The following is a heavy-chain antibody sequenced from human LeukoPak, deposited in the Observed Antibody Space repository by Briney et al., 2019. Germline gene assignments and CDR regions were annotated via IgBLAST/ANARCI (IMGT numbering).Heavy chain of an antibody. CDR1: GFTFRSYG. V-gene: IGHV3-30*02. CDR2: IRHDGSKK. Sequence: GGSLRLSCVGSGFTFRSYGMHWVRQAPGKGLEWVAFIRHDGSKKFYADSVKGRFTISRDNSQNTLYLQVDSLRVDDTAVYYCAKDSPPTSEWLPDYWGQGTLVTISS. D-gene: IGHD5-12*01. J-gene: IGHJ4*02. CDR3: AKDSPPTSEWLPDY.